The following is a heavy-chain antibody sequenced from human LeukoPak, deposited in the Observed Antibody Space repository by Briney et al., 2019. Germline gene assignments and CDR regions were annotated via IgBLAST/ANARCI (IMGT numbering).Heavy chain of an antibody. CDR2: ISSSSSYI. Sequence: PGGSLRLSCAASGFTFSSYSMNWVRQAPGKGLEWVSSISSSSSYIYYADSVKGRFTISRDNAKNPLYLQMNSLRAEDTAVYYCARDGPYSSSWYGAFDIWGQGTMVTVSS. CDR3: ARDGPYSSSWYGAFDI. V-gene: IGHV3-21*01. J-gene: IGHJ3*02. D-gene: IGHD6-13*01. CDR1: GFTFSSYS.